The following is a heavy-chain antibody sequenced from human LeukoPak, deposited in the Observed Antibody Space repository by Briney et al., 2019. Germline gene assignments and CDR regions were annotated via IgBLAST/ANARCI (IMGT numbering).Heavy chain of an antibody. Sequence: GGSLRLSCEASGFTFNSYSMNWARQAPGKGLEWVSSIDSSGGYMLYADSVKGRFIISRDNAKDSLYLQMNSLRVEDTAVYYCLRGDRRDYWGQGTLVTVSS. J-gene: IGHJ4*02. CDR3: LRGDRRDY. V-gene: IGHV3-21*06. CDR2: IDSSGGYM. CDR1: GFTFNSYS.